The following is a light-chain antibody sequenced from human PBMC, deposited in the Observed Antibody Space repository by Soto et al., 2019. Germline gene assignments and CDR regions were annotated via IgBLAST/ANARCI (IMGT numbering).Light chain of an antibody. CDR3: SSYTDSSNYV. CDR1: SSDLDIYNY. CDR2: KVT. J-gene: IGLJ1*01. V-gene: IGLV2-14*01. Sequence: QSVLTHPASVSWSPGHSITISCTGTSSDLDIYNYVSWYQQQPGKAPKLMIYKVTNRPSGVSNRFSGSRSGNTASLTISGLQAEDEADYYCSSYTDSSNYVFGTGTKVTVL.